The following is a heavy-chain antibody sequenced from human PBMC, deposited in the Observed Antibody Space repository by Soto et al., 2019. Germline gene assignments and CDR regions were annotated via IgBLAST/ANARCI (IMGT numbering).Heavy chain of an antibody. CDR2: INHSGST. CDR3: ARGLGTYYDILTGYVPEYYFDY. CDR1: GGSFSGYY. J-gene: IGHJ4*02. D-gene: IGHD3-9*01. V-gene: IGHV4-34*01. Sequence: LSLTCAVYGGSFSGYYWSWIRQPPGKGLEWIGEINHSGSTNYNPSLKSRVTISVDTSKNQFSLKLSSVTAADTAVYYCARGLGTYYDILTGYVPEYYFDYWGQGTLVTVSS.